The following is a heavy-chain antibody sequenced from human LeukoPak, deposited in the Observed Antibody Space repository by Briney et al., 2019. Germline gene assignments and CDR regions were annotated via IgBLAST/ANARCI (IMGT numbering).Heavy chain of an antibody. Sequence: GGSLRLSCAASGFTFSSYSMNWVRQAPGKGLEWVSSISSSSNYIYYTDSVKGRFTISRDNAKNSLFLQMNSLRAEDTAVYYCARAMVRGVVTDFDSWGQGTLVTVSS. V-gene: IGHV3-21*01. J-gene: IGHJ4*02. CDR3: ARAMVRGVVTDFDS. CDR1: GFTFSSYS. D-gene: IGHD3-10*01. CDR2: ISSSSNYI.